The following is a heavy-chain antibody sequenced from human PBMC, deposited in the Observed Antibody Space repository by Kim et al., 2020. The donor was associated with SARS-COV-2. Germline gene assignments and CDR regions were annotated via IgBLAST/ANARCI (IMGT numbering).Heavy chain of an antibody. CDR2: IKSKTDGGTT. D-gene: IGHD3-22*01. V-gene: IGHV3-15*01. Sequence: VGSLRLSCAASGFTFSNAWMSWVRQAPGKGLEWVGRIKSKTDGGTTDYAAPVKGRFTISRDDSKNTLYLQMNSLKTEDTAVYYCTTDQQEYYYDSSGFDYWGQGTLVTVSS. J-gene: IGHJ4*02. CDR3: TTDQQEYYYDSSGFDY. CDR1: GFTFSNAW.